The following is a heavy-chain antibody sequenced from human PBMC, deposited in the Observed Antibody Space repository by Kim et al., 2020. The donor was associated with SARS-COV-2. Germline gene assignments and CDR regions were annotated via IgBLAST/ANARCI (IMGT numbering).Heavy chain of an antibody. CDR1: GITFSSYE. D-gene: IGHD3-16*02. Sequence: GGSLRLSCAASGITFSSYEMNWVRQAPGKGLEWVSYISSGGSTIYYADSVKGRFIISRDNAKNSLYLQMNSLRAEDTAVYYCARLSVETFDPWGQGTLVTVSS. J-gene: IGHJ5*02. CDR3: ARLSVETFDP. V-gene: IGHV3-48*03. CDR2: ISSGGSTI.